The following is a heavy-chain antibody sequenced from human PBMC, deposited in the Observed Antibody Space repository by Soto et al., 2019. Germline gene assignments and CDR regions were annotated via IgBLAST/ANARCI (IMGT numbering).Heavy chain of an antibody. CDR3: ASAHLLWFGEFPSNWFDP. CDR1: GLTFSSYS. D-gene: IGHD3-10*01. J-gene: IGHJ5*02. V-gene: IGHV3-21*01. Sequence: GGSLRLSCAASGLTFSSYSMDWVRQEPGKGLEWVSSISSSSSYIYYADSVKGRFTISRDNAKNSLYLQMNSLRAEDTAVYYCASAHLLWFGEFPSNWFDPWGQGTLVTVSS. CDR2: ISSSSSYI.